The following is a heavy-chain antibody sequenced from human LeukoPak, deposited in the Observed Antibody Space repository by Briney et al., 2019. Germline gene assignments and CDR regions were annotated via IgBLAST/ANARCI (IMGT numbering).Heavy chain of an antibody. CDR3: ARVPDCSGDSCFSYWYFDL. D-gene: IGHD2-15*01. Sequence: ASVKVSCKASGYTFTTYGISWVRQAPGQGLEWMGWISAYNGNTNYAQNLQDRVTMTTDTSTSTAYMELRSLRSDDTAVYYCARVPDCSGDSCFSYWYFDLWGRGTLVTVSS. V-gene: IGHV1-18*01. CDR2: ISAYNGNT. CDR1: GYTFTTYG. J-gene: IGHJ2*01.